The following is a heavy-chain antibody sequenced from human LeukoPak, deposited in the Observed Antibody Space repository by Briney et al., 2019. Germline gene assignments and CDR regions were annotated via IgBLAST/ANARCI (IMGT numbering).Heavy chain of an antibody. CDR1: GGSISSSSYY. V-gene: IGHV4-39*07. CDR2: XYYSGTT. J-gene: IGHJ4*02. Sequence: SETLSLTCTVSGGSISSSSYYWGWIRQPPGKGLEWIXXXYYSGTTYYNPSLKSRVTISIDTSKNQFSLKLSSVTAADTAVYXXARNFPGVGCXXGXXYDYWGQGTLVTVSS. CDR3: ARNFPGVGCXXGXXYDY. D-gene: IGHD2-15*01.